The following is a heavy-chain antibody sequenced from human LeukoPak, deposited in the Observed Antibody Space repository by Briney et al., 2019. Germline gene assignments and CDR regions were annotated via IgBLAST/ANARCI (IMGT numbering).Heavy chain of an antibody. CDR2: ISGSGGST. CDR3: VSFYETY. CDR1: GFTVSSNF. Sequence: QPGGSLRLSCAASGFTVSSNFMSWVRQAPGKGLEWVSAISGSGGSTYYADSVKGRFTISKDNAKNTVYLQMNSLRAEDTAVYYCVSFYETYWGRGTLVTVSS. V-gene: IGHV3-23*01. J-gene: IGHJ4*02. D-gene: IGHD2/OR15-2a*01.